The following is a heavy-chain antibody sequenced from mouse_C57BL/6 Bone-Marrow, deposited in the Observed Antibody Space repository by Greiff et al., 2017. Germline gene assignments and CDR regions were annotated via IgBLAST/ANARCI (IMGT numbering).Heavy chain of an antibody. J-gene: IGHJ3*01. CDR2: ISDGGSYT. D-gene: IGHD2-4*01. Sequence: EVQLQESGGGLVKPGGSLKLSCAASGFTFSSYAMSWVRQTPEKRLEWVATISDGGSYTYYPDNVKGRFTISRDNAKNNLYLQMSHLKSEDTAMYYCAREGEIYYDYPFAYWGQGTLVTVSA. V-gene: IGHV5-4*01. CDR1: GFTFSSYA. CDR3: AREGEIYYDYPFAY.